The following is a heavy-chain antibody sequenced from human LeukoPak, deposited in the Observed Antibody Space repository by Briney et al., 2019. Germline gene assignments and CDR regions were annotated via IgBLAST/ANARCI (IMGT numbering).Heavy chain of an antibody. CDR1: GYTFTSYD. J-gene: IGHJ3*02. D-gene: IGHD3-22*01. V-gene: IGHV1-8*03. Sequence: ASVKVSCKASGYTFTSYDINWVRQATGQGLEWMGWMNPNSGNTGYAQKFQGRVTITRNTSISTAYMELSGLRSEDTAVYYCASPLYYYDITGSAFDIWGQGTMVTVSS. CDR2: MNPNSGNT. CDR3: ASPLYYYDITGSAFDI.